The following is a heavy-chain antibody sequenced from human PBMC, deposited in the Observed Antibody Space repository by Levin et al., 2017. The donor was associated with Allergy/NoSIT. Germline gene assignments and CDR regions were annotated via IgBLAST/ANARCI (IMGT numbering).Heavy chain of an antibody. Sequence: PSETLSLTCTVSGGSVSSGTYYWTWIRQPPGKGLEWIGYIYYRGSTNYNPSLKSRVTISVDKSKNQFSLKLRSVTAADTAVYYCARVPWYYYDSSGSKEPFDIWGQGTMVTVSS. CDR3: ARVPWYYYDSSGSKEPFDI. CDR1: GGSVSSGTYY. CDR2: IYYRGST. V-gene: IGHV4-61*01. J-gene: IGHJ3*02. D-gene: IGHD3-22*01.